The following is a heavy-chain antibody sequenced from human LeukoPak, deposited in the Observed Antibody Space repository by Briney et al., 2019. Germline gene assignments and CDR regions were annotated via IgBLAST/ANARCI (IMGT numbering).Heavy chain of an antibody. J-gene: IGHJ6*03. CDR3: ARGPPRGKYYYMDV. CDR1: GFTFSSFD. Sequence: PGGSLRLSCAASGFTFSSFDMHWVRHPTGQGLEWVSTIGTASDTYYPGSVEGRFTPSRDNAKNSLYLQMNSLTAGDTAMYYCARGPPRGKYYYMDVWGKGTTVTVSS. D-gene: IGHD1-1*01. V-gene: IGHV3-13*01. CDR2: IGTASDT.